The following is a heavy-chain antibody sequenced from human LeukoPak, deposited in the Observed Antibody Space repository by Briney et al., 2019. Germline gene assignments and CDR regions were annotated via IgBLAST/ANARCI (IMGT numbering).Heavy chain of an antibody. CDR1: GYTLTELS. Sequence: ASVKVSCKVSGYTLTELSMHWVRQAPGKGLEWMGGFDPEDGETIYAQKFQGRVTMTEDTSTDTAYMELSSLRSEDTAVYYCATGDYSSGRYVVDYWGQGTLVTVSS. V-gene: IGHV1-24*01. CDR3: ATGDYSSGRYVVDY. CDR2: FDPEDGET. J-gene: IGHJ4*02. D-gene: IGHD6-19*01.